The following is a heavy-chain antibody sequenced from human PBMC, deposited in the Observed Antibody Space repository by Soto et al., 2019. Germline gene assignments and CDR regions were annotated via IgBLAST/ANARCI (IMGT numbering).Heavy chain of an antibody. CDR1: GYSFTSYY. J-gene: IGHJ6*02. V-gene: IGHV1-46*01. CDR3: AREGAPRCGYSYGMDA. Sequence: VKVSCKASGYSFTSYYMHRVRQAPGQGLEWMGIINPSGGSISYAQKFQGRVTMTRDTSTTTVYMELSSLRSEDTAVYYCAREGAPRCGYSYGMDAWGQGTTVTVSS. CDR2: INPSGGSI. D-gene: IGHD1-26*01.